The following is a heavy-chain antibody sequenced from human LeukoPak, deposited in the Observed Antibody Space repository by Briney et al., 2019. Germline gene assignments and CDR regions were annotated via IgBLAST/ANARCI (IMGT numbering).Heavy chain of an antibody. CDR1: GFTFSNAW. V-gene: IGHV3-15*01. CDR3: TTDHYAWIQLWLQDFDY. CDR2: IKSKTDGGTT. J-gene: IGHJ4*02. D-gene: IGHD5-18*01. Sequence: PGGSLRLSCAATGFTFSNAWMSWVRQAPGKGLEWVSRIKSKTDGGTTDYAATVKGRFTISRDDSKNTLYLQMTSLKTEDTAVYYCTTDHYAWIQLWLQDFDYWGQGTLVTVSS.